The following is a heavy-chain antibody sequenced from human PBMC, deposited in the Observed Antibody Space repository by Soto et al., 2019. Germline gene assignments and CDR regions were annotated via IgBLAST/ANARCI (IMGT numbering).Heavy chain of an antibody. D-gene: IGHD3-10*01. CDR3: ATAPYYYGSGRSRFDY. CDR2: FDPEDGET. J-gene: IGHJ4*02. CDR1: GYTLTELS. V-gene: IGHV1-24*01. Sequence: QVQLVQSGAEVKKPGASVKVSCKVSGYTLTELSMHWARQAPGKGLEWMGGFDPEDGETIYAQKFQGRVTMTEDTSTDTAYMELSSLRSEDTAVYYCATAPYYYGSGRSRFDYWGQGTLVTVSS.